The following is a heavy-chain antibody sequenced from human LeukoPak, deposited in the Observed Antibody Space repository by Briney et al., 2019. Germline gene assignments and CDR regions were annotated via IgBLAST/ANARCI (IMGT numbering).Heavy chain of an antibody. V-gene: IGHV3-48*04. Sequence: QTGGSLRLSCAASGFIFRSHGMHWVRQAPGKGLEWVSYISSSGSTIYYADSVKGRFTTSRDNAKNSLYLQMNSLRAEDTAVYYCARDGGIAVAGIFDYWGQGTLVTVSS. CDR2: ISSSGSTI. D-gene: IGHD6-19*01. J-gene: IGHJ4*02. CDR3: ARDGGIAVAGIFDY. CDR1: GFIFRSHG.